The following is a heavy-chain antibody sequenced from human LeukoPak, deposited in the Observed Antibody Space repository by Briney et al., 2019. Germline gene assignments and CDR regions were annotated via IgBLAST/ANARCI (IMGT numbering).Heavy chain of an antibody. Sequence: SETLSLTCTVSGGSISSYYWSWIRQPPGKGLEWIGYIYYSGSTNYNPSLKSRVTISVDTSKNQFSLKLSSVTAADTAVYYCARFDYYDSSGDYWGQGTLVTVSS. CDR2: IYYSGST. J-gene: IGHJ4*02. CDR1: GGSISSYY. V-gene: IGHV4-59*01. D-gene: IGHD3-22*01. CDR3: ARFDYYDSSGDY.